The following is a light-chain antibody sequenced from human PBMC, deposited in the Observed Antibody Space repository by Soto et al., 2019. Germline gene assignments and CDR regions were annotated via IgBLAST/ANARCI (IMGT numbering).Light chain of an antibody. CDR1: QTIRSNY. Sequence: ETVLTQSPGTLSLSPGERATLSCRASQTIRSNYLAWYRQTPGQAPRLLIYGASNRATGIADMFSGSCSGTDFTLISSRLEPEDFALYYCQQYGSSPWTFGQGTKVEIK. CDR2: GAS. V-gene: IGKV3-20*01. CDR3: QQYGSSPWT. J-gene: IGKJ1*01.